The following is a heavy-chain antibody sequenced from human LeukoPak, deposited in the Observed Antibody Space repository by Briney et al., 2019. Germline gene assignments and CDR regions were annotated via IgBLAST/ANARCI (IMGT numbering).Heavy chain of an antibody. J-gene: IGHJ3*01. CDR2: MSPSTGEI. D-gene: IGHD6-19*01. V-gene: IGHV1-2*02. Sequence: ASVKVSCKASGYTFTAYYIHWVRQAPGQGLEWMAWMSPSTGEIAFTQRFQGRVTTTRDTSISTAYMELTRLTSDDTAMYYCAASMVAVAGTASDVWGQGTLVTVSS. CDR1: GYTFTAYY. CDR3: AASMVAVAGTASDV.